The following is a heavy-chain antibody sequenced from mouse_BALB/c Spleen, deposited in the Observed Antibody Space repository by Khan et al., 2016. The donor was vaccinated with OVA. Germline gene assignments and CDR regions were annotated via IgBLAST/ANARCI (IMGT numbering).Heavy chain of an antibody. Sequence: VQLQQPGAELMKPGASVKMSCKASGFYFTNYYIHWVKQRPEKGLEWIGKIDPLNGNSTYDQKFQGQATITVDKSSNTAYLQLSNLTSEDTAVYYCTRHGYVAWFTYWGQGTLVTVSA. CDR2: IDPLNGNS. CDR3: TRHGYVAWFTY. V-gene: IGHV14-1*02. CDR1: GFYFTNYY. J-gene: IGHJ3*01. D-gene: IGHD2-2*01.